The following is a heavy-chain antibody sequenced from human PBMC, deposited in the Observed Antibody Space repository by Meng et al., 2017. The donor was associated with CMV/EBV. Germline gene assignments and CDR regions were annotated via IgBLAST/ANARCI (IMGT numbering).Heavy chain of an antibody. D-gene: IGHD2-15*01. CDR3: ARHLGPMCSGGSCNSLPSYYGMDV. Sequence: GGSLRLSCKGSGYSFTSYWIGWVRQMPGKGLEWMGLIYPGDSDTRYSPSFQGQVTISAAKSISTAYLQWSSLKASDTAMYYCARHLGPMCSGGSCNSLPSYYGMDVWGQGTTVTVSS. CDR1: GYSFTSYW. V-gene: IGHV5-51*01. J-gene: IGHJ6*02. CDR2: IYPGDSDT.